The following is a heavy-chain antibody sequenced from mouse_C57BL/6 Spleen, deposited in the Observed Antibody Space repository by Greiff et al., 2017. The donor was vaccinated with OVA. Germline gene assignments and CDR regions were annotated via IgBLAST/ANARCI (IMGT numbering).Heavy chain of an antibody. CDR2: ISSGSSTI. CDR3: ARNGNLFMDY. D-gene: IGHD2-1*01. CDR1: GFTFSDYG. Sequence: EVHLVESGGGLVKPGGSLKLSCAASGFTFSDYGMHWVRQAPEKGLEWVAYISSGSSTIYYADTVKGRFTISRDNAKNTLFLQMTSLRSEDTAMYYCARNGNLFMDYWGQGTSVTVSS. V-gene: IGHV5-17*01. J-gene: IGHJ4*01.